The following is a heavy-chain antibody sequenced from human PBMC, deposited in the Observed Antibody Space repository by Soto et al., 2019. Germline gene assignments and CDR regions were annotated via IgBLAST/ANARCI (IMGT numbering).Heavy chain of an antibody. CDR3: ARDPLQALVLVAATLYYFDY. Sequence: QVQLVESGGGVVQPGRSLRLSCAASGFTFSNYGMHWVRQAPGKGLEWVAVIWYDGSNKYYADSVKGRFTISRDNSKNTLYLQMNSLRAEDTAVYYCARDPLQALVLVAATLYYFDYWGQGTLVTVSS. D-gene: IGHD2-15*01. J-gene: IGHJ4*02. CDR2: IWYDGSNK. V-gene: IGHV3-33*01. CDR1: GFTFSNYG.